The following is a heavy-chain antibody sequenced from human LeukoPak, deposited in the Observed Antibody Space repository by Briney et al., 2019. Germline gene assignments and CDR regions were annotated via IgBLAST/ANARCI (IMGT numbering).Heavy chain of an antibody. CDR2: IYYSGST. D-gene: IGHD3-10*01. CDR1: GGSISSYY. Sequence: SETLSLTCTVSGGSISSYYWSWIRQPPGKGLEWIGYIYYSGSTNYNPSLKSRVTISVDTSKNQFSLKLSSVTAADTAVYYCASWAMVRQGGYFDYWGQGTLVTVSS. V-gene: IGHV4-59*12. CDR3: ASWAMVRQGGYFDY. J-gene: IGHJ4*02.